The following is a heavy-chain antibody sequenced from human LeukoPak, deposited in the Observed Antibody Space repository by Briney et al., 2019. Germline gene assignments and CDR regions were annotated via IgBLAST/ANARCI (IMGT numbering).Heavy chain of an antibody. V-gene: IGHV4-4*07. CDR3: ARDGIVVVPAATPTTGMDV. J-gene: IGHJ6*02. CDR2: IYTSGST. CDR1: GGSISSYY. Sequence: PSETLSLTCTVSGGSISSYYWSWIRQPARKGLECIGRIYTSGSTNYNPSLKSRVTMSVDTSKNQFSLKLSSVTAADTAVYYCARDGIVVVPAATPTTGMDVWGQGTTVTVSS. D-gene: IGHD2-2*01.